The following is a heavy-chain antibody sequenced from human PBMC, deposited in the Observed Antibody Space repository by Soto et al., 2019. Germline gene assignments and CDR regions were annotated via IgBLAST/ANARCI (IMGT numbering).Heavy chain of an antibody. Sequence: SETLSLTCTVSGGSISSGDYYWSWIRQPPGKGLEWIGYIFYSGSTSXNPXXXXXXXXXXXTSKNQFSLKLSSVTAADTAVYYCAHYFNGRAFDIWGQGAMVTVSS. J-gene: IGHJ3*02. D-gene: IGHD3-10*01. CDR3: AHYFNGRAFDI. V-gene: IGHV4-30-4*01. CDR1: GGSISSGDYY. CDR2: IFYSGST.